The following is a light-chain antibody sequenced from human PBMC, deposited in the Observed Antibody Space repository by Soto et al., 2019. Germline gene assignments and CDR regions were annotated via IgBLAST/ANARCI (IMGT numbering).Light chain of an antibody. CDR3: QKYNSDPVT. CDR1: QNIQSF. Sequence: DIQMTPSPSSLSAPLVYRLTITFPATQNIQSFFNWYQQKARRAPAVLLYGAFTLQSGVPSRFSGSGCGTDFTTTISSLQREDVAAYYCQKYNSDPVTFGGGTTVDIK. V-gene: IGKV1-27*01. CDR2: GAF. J-gene: IGKJ4*01.